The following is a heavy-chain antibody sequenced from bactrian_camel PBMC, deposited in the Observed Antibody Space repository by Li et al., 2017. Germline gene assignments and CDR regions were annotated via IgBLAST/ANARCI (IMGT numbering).Heavy chain of an antibody. J-gene: IGHJ6*01. CDR1: GSKSSSLC. D-gene: IGHD6*01. CDR3: AAGRSYGGSWCVFSHLADFGT. CDR2: VDDDGSA. V-gene: IGHV3S53*01. Sequence: HVQLVESGGGSVQAGKSLRLSCAASGSKSSSLCMGWFRQAPGKEREGVATVDDDGSAKYSDSVKGRFTIYVDKVKKATYLQMDMVQPEDTGVYYCAAGRSYGGSWCVFSHLADFGTWGQGTQVTVS.